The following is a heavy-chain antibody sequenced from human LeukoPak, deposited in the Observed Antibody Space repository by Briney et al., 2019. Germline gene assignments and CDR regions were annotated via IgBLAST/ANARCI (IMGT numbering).Heavy chain of an antibody. CDR2: MNPNSGNT. V-gene: IGHV1-8*01. J-gene: IGHJ4*02. D-gene: IGHD3-10*01. Sequence: ASVKVSCKASGYTFTSYDINWVRQATGQGLEWMGWMNPNSGNTGYAQKFQDRVTVTRNTSISTAYMELSSLRSEDTALYYCAMRNGSGSLYFDYWGQGTLVTVSS. CDR1: GYTFTSYD. CDR3: AMRNGSGSLYFDY.